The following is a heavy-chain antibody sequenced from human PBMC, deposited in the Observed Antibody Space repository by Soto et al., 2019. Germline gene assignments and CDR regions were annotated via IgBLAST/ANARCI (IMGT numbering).Heavy chain of an antibody. Sequence: QVQLVQSGAEVKKPGSSVKVSCKASGGTFSSYAISWVRQAPGQGLEWMGGIIPIFGTANYAQKFQGRVTMTADKYTSTAYMELSSLRSEDTAVYYCARDRPRGGEIDYWGQGTLVTVSS. D-gene: IGHD3-16*01. CDR1: GGTFSSYA. CDR3: ARDRPRGGEIDY. J-gene: IGHJ4*02. CDR2: IIPIFGTA. V-gene: IGHV1-69*06.